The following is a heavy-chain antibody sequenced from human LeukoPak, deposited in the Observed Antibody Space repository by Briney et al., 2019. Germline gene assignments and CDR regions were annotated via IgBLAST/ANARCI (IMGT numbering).Heavy chain of an antibody. CDR3: ARVHYFDSSGYYSSTYYYYMDV. CDR1: GGSISNYY. V-gene: IGHV4-59*01. CDR2: ISYSGST. Sequence: SETLSLTCTVSGGSISNYYWTWIRQPPGKGLEWIGYISYSGSTKDNPSLKSRVTISIDTSKNPFSLKLSSVTAADTAVYYCARVHYFDSSGYYSSTYYYYMDVWGKGTTVTVSS. J-gene: IGHJ6*03. D-gene: IGHD3-22*01.